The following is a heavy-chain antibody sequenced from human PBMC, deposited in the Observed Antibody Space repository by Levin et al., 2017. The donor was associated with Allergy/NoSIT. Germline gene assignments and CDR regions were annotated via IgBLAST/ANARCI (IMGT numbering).Heavy chain of an antibody. CDR2: IYWDDDK. D-gene: IGHD6-13*01. Sequence: SGPTLVKPTQTLTLTCTFSGFSLSTSGGGVGWIRQPPGKALEWLALIYWDDDKRYSPSLKSRLTITKDTSKNQVVLTMSNMDPVDTATYYCAHRGWAAAAGTWGVYFQHWGQGTLVTVSS. CDR3: AHRGWAAAAGTWGVYFQH. V-gene: IGHV2-5*02. CDR1: GFSLSTSGGG. J-gene: IGHJ1*01.